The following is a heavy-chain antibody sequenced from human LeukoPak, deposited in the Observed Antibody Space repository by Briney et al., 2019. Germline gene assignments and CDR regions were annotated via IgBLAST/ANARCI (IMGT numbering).Heavy chain of an antibody. CDR2: INPNSGGT. Sequence: ASVKVSCKASGYTFTGYFMHWVRQAPGQGLEWMGWINPNSGGTNYAQKFQGRVTMTRDTSISTAYMELSRLRSDDTAVYYCARRVIAVAGTSLDYWGQGTLVTVSS. CDR1: GYTFTGYF. J-gene: IGHJ4*02. CDR3: ARRVIAVAGTSLDY. V-gene: IGHV1-2*02. D-gene: IGHD6-19*01.